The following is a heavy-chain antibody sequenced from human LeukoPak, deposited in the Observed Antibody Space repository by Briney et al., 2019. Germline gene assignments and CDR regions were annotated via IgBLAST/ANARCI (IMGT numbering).Heavy chain of an antibody. CDR1: GFVFSKYG. CDR2: IRSDGSET. CDR3: ARDRDWNKYFDY. V-gene: IGHV3-30*02. Sequence: GGSLRLSCAASGFVFSKYGMHWARQAPGKGLEWVAFIRSDGSETYYADSVRGRFALSRDNSKTTLFLQMNSLRLEDTAVYYCARDRDWNKYFDYWGQGTLVAV. J-gene: IGHJ4*02. D-gene: IGHD2-21*01.